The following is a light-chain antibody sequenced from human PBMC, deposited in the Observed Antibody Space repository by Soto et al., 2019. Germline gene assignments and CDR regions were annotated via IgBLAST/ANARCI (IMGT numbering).Light chain of an antibody. V-gene: IGKV1-5*01. CDR1: QSISSW. CDR3: QQYNSYSWT. CDR2: DAS. Sequence: DIQMTQSPSTLSASVGDRVTITCRASQSISSWLAWYQQKPGKAPKLLIYDASNLESGVPSRFSGSGSGTEFTLTISSLQPDDFATYYCQQYNSYSWTLGQGTKVDIK. J-gene: IGKJ1*01.